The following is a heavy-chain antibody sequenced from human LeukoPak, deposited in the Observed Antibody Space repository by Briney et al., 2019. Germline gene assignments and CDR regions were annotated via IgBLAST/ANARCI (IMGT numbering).Heavy chain of an antibody. V-gene: IGHV4-34*01. D-gene: IGHD5-18*01. Sequence: PSETLSLTCAVYGGSFSGYYWSWIRQPPGKGLEWIGEINHSGSTNYNPSHKSRVTISVDTSKNQFSLKLSSVTAADTAVYYCARARGGYSYGYHYWGQGTLVTVSS. CDR2: INHSGST. CDR3: ARARGGYSYGYHY. J-gene: IGHJ4*02. CDR1: GGSFSGYY.